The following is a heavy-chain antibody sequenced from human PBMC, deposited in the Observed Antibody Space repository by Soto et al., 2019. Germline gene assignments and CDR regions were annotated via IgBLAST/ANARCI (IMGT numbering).Heavy chain of an antibody. Sequence: GGSLRLSCAASGFTFSNYGMNWVRQAPGKGLEWVSGISTNGDTANYADSVKGRFTISRDNAKNTLYLQMNSLGVEDTALYYCSYDTFGDKDFWGQGTPVTVSS. CDR2: ISTNGDTA. CDR1: GFTFSNYG. D-gene: IGHD3-9*01. J-gene: IGHJ4*02. CDR3: SYDTFGDKDF. V-gene: IGHV3-23*01.